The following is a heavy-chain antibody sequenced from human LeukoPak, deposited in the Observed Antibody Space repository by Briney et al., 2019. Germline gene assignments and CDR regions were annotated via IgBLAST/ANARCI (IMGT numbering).Heavy chain of an antibody. Sequence: PSETLSLTCTVSGGSISSYYWSWIRQPPGKGLEWIGYIYYSGSTNYNPSLKSRVTISVDTSKNQFSLKLSSVTAADTAVYYCARFLGYCSSTSCYIDYWGQGTLVTVSS. J-gene: IGHJ4*02. CDR3: ARFLGYCSSTSCYIDY. CDR2: IYYSGST. V-gene: IGHV4-59*01. D-gene: IGHD2-2*02. CDR1: GGSISSYY.